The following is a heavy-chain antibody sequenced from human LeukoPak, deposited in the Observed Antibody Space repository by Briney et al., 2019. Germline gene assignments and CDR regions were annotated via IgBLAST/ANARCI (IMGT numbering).Heavy chain of an antibody. CDR1: GFTFSSHA. Sequence: PGGSLRLSCTPSGFTFSSHAMSWVRQAPGKGLEWVSGISGNGAGTYYGDSVKGRFTISRDNSKNTLYLQMNSLRAEDTAVYYCARRTVNYDYWGQGTLVTVSS. D-gene: IGHD4-17*01. CDR3: ARRTVNYDY. J-gene: IGHJ4*02. CDR2: ISGNGAGT. V-gene: IGHV3-23*02.